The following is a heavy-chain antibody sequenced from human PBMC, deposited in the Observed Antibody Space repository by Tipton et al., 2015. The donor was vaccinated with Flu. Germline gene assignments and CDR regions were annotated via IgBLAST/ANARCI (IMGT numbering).Heavy chain of an antibody. J-gene: IGHJ6*02. Sequence: TLSLTCSVSGDAIRSDYLWGWIRQPPGRGLEWIGNIHYSGSPHYNPSLKSRVTISVDTSKNQFSLRLNAVSAADTAIYYCARDQGFGAGMTYNYYLMDVWGQGTTVTVSS. CDR3: ARDQGFGAGMTYNYYLMDV. CDR2: IHYSGSP. CDR1: GDAIRSDYL. V-gene: IGHV4-38-2*02. D-gene: IGHD3-10*01.